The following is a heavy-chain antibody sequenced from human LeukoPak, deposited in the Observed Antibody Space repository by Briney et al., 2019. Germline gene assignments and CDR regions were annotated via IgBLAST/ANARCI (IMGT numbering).Heavy chain of an antibody. V-gene: IGHV5-51*01. J-gene: IGHJ3*02. CDR2: IYPGDSDT. CDR1: GYSFTSYW. Sequence: GESLKISCKGSGYSFTSYWIGWVRQMPGKGLEWMGIIYPGDSDTRYSPSFQGQVTISADKSISTAYLQWSSLKASDTAMYYCAIKGFSGVRVNDAFDIWGQGTMVTVSS. D-gene: IGHD2-15*01. CDR3: AIKGFSGVRVNDAFDI.